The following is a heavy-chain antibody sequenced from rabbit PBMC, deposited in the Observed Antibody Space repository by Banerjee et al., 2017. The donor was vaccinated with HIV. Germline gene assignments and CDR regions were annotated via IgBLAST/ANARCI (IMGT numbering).Heavy chain of an antibody. J-gene: IGHJ4*01. CDR3: ARGVSSSGRGYGL. CDR1: DFSFSGSTY. CDR2: IYVGGSDST. D-gene: IGHD4-1*01. Sequence: QEQLEESGGDLVKPEGSLTLTCTASDFSFSGSTYMCWVRQAPGKGLEWIACIYVGGSDSTYYASWVKGRFTISKTSSTMVTLQMTSLTAADTATYFCARGVSSSGRGYGLWGPGTLVTVS. V-gene: IGHV1S45*01.